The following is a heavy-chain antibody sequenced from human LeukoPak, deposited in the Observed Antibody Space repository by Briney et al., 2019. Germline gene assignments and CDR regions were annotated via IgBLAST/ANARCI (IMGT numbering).Heavy chain of an antibody. CDR2: INPNSGGT. V-gene: IGHV1-2*02. CDR1: GYTFTDYY. J-gene: IGHJ4*02. CDR3: ARGHDSSGYLDY. Sequence: GASVKVSCMASGYTFTDYYMHWVRQAPGQGLEWMGWINPNSGGTNYAQKFQGRVTMTRDTSISTAYMELSRLRSDDTAVYYCARGHDSSGYLDYWGQGTLVTVSS. D-gene: IGHD3-22*01.